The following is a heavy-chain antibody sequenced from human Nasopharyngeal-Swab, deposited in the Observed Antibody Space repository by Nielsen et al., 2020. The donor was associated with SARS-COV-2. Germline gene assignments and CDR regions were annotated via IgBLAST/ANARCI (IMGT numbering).Heavy chain of an antibody. CDR1: GLTVSSTY. V-gene: IGHV3-53*01. CDR3: ARDLGGGYCTTTNCPGS. D-gene: IGHD2-2*01. CDR2: TEIGGTT. J-gene: IGHJ1*01. Sequence: GGSLRLSCAVSGLTVSSTYMIWVRQAPGKGLEWVSVTEIGGTTHYADSVKGRFSISRDSSTNTLYLQMNNVRAEDTAVYYCARDLGGGYCTTTNCPGSWGQGTLVTVSS.